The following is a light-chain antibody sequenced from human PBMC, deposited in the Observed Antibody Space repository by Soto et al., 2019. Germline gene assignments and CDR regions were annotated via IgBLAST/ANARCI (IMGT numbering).Light chain of an antibody. CDR1: QSVSSY. Sequence: EIVLTQSPATLSLSPVERATLSCRASQSVSSYLAWYQQKPGQAPRLLIYDASNRATGIPARFSGSGSGTDFTLTISSLEPEDFAVYCCQQRSNWPTFGQGTKVDIK. J-gene: IGKJ1*01. CDR3: QQRSNWPT. V-gene: IGKV3-11*01. CDR2: DAS.